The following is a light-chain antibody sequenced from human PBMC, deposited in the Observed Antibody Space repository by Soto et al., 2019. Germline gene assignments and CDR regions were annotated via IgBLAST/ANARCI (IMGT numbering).Light chain of an antibody. CDR2: EVR. V-gene: IGLV2-14*03. Sequence: QSVLNQPASVSGAPGQSITISCPGTSSYVGAYDFVSWYQQHPDKAPKLMIYEVRNRPSGVSNRFSGSKSVNTATLTISGLQAEDEADYYCSSYTTSSTRVFGTGTKVTVL. J-gene: IGLJ1*01. CDR3: SSYTTSSTRV. CDR1: SSYVGAYDF.